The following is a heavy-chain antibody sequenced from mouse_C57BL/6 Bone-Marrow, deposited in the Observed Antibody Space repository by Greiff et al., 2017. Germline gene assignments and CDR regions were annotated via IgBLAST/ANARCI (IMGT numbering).Heavy chain of an antibody. Sequence: VQLKESGGGLVQPTGSLKLSCAASGFSFNTYAMNWVRQAPGKGLEWVARISSKSNNYATYYADSVKDRFTISRDDSESRLELQRNNLKTEDTAMYDCVVDGYSYFDDWGQGTTLTVSS. D-gene: IGHD2-3*01. V-gene: IGHV10-1*01. CDR3: VVDGYSYFDD. CDR2: ISSKSNNYAT. CDR1: GFSFNTYA. J-gene: IGHJ2*01.